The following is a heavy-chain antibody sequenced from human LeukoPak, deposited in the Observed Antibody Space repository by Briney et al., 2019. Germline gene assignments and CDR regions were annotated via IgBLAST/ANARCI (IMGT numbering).Heavy chain of an antibody. J-gene: IGHJ4*02. CDR2: INHSGST. CDR3: ARAINIAEPGPGY. D-gene: IGHD6-13*01. Sequence: PSETLSLTCAVYGGSFSGYYWSWIRQPPGKWLEWIGEINHSGSTNYNPSLKSRVTVSVDTSKNQFSLKLSSVTAADTAVFYCARAINIAEPGPGYWGQGTLVTVSS. V-gene: IGHV4-34*01. CDR1: GGSFSGYY.